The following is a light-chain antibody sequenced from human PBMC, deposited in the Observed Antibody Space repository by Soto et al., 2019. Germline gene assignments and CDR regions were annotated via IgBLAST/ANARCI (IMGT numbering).Light chain of an antibody. CDR2: GAS. J-gene: IGKJ1*01. CDR3: QQYNNWTRT. V-gene: IGKV3-15*01. Sequence: EIVMTQSRATLSVSPGERATLSCRASQSVSSNLAWYQQKPGQAPSLLIYGASTRATGIPARFSGSGSGTDFTLTISSLQSEDFAVYYCQQYNNWTRTFGQGTKVEIK. CDR1: QSVSSN.